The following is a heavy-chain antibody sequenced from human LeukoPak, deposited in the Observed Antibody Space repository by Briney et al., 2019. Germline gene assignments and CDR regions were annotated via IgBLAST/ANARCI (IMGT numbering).Heavy chain of an antibody. V-gene: IGHV1-46*01. CDR3: ARASRRFLEWLLSADP. Sequence: ASVKVSCKASGYTFTSYYMHWVRQAPGQGLEWMGIINPSGGSTSYAQKFQGRVTMTRDTSTSTAYMELSSLRSEDTAVYYCARASRRFLEWLLSADPWGQGTLVTVSS. CDR2: INPSGGST. J-gene: IGHJ5*02. D-gene: IGHD3-3*01. CDR1: GYTFTSYY.